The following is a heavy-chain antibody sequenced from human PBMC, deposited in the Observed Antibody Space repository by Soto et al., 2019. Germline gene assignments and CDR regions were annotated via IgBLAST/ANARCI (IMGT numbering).Heavy chain of an antibody. V-gene: IGHV1-2*04. CDR2: INPNSGGT. J-gene: IGHJ4*02. D-gene: IGHD2-2*01. CDR1: GYTFTGYY. Sequence: GASVKVSFKASGYTFTGYYMHWVRQAPGQGLEWMGCINPNSGGTNYAQKFQGWVTMTRDKSISTAYMELSRLRSDDTAVYYCARVSEYQLLFRWGQGTLVTVCS. CDR3: ARVSEYQLLFR.